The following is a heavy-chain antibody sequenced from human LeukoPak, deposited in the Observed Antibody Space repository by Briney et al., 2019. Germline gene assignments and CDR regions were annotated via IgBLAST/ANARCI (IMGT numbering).Heavy chain of an antibody. J-gene: IGHJ4*02. V-gene: IGHV1-18*01. CDR2: ISIYSGNT. D-gene: IGHD7-27*01. Sequence: ASVKVSCKASGYTFTSHGLSWARQAPGQGLEWMGWISIYSGNTNYAQKFQDRISMTTDTSTNTAYMELRSLKSDDTAVYYCARDPGGTWGFDYWGQGALVTLSS. CDR1: GYTFTSHG. CDR3: ARDPGGTWGFDY.